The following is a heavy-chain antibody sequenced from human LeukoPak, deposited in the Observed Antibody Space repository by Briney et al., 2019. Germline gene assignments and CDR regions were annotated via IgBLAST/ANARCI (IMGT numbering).Heavy chain of an antibody. D-gene: IGHD4-17*01. CDR3: ARDRNGDYRFDY. CDR1: GGSISSGSYY. Sequence: SETLSLTCTVSGGSISSGSYYWSWIRQPAGKGLEWIGRIYTSGSTNYNPSLKSRVTTSVDTSKNQFSLKLSSVTAADTAVYYCARDRNGDYRFDYWGQGTLVTVSS. V-gene: IGHV4-61*02. J-gene: IGHJ4*02. CDR2: IYTSGST.